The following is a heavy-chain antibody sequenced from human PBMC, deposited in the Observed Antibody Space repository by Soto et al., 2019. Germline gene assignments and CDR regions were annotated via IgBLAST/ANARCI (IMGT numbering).Heavy chain of an antibody. J-gene: IGHJ3*02. V-gene: IGHV4-59*08. CDR1: GGSISSYY. Sequence: SETLSLTCTVSGGSISSYYWSWIRQPPGKGLEWIGYIYYSGSTTYNPSLKSRVTISVDTSKNQFSLKLSSVTAADTAVYYCARQVYCSGDSCYSRPYDAFDIWGQGTMVTVSS. CDR2: IYYSGST. D-gene: IGHD2-15*01. CDR3: ARQVYCSGDSCYSRPYDAFDI.